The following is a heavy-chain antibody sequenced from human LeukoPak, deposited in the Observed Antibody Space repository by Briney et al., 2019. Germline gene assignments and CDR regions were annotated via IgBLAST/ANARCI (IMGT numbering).Heavy chain of an antibody. Sequence: ASVKVSCKASGYTSTSYDINWVRQATGQGLEWMGWMNPNSGNTGYAQKFQGRVTMTRNTSISTAYMELSSLRSEDTAVYYCARGIYYYDSSGYYSVFDYWGQGTLVTVSS. CDR1: GYTSTSYD. J-gene: IGHJ4*02. D-gene: IGHD3-22*01. CDR3: ARGIYYYDSSGYYSVFDY. CDR2: MNPNSGNT. V-gene: IGHV1-8*01.